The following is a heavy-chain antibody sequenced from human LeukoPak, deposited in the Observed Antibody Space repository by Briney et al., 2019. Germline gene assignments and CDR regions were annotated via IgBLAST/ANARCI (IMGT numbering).Heavy chain of an antibody. D-gene: IGHD1-26*01. CDR2: INHSGGT. Sequence: SETLSLTCAVYGGSFSGYYWSWIRQPPGKGLEWIGEINHSGGTNYNPSLKSRVTISVDTSKNQFSLKLSSVTAADTAVYYCARLRSYYARRDAFDIWGQGTMVTVSS. CDR3: ARLRSYYARRDAFDI. CDR1: GGSFSGYY. J-gene: IGHJ3*02. V-gene: IGHV4-34*01.